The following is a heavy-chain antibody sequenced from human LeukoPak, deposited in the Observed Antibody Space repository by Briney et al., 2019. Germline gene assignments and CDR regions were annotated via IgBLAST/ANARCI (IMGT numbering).Heavy chain of an antibody. Sequence: PGGSLRLSCAASGFIFSNYIMTWVRQAPGKGQEWVSYISSGSDTIYYADSVKGRFTISRDNAKNSLYLQLNSLRAEDTALYYCARPKFCTGGACFFDQWGQGTLVTVSS. CDR1: GFIFSNYI. CDR3: ARPKFCTGGACFFDQ. J-gene: IGHJ4*02. D-gene: IGHD2-8*02. V-gene: IGHV3-48*01. CDR2: ISSGSDTI.